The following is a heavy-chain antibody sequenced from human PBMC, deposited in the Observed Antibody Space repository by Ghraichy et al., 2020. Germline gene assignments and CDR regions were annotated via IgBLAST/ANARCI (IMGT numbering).Heavy chain of an antibody. V-gene: IGHV4-4*07. J-gene: IGHJ6*02. CDR1: GGSISSYY. CDR2: IYTSGST. CDR3: ARGGRVVESHYDFWSGYRRTYGMDV. D-gene: IGHD3-3*01. Sequence: SETLSLTCTVSGGSISSYYWSWIRQPAGKGLEWIGRIYTSGSTNYNPSLKSRVTMSVDTSKNQFSLKLSSVTAADTAVYYCARGGRVVESHYDFWSGYRRTYGMDVWGQGTTVTVSS.